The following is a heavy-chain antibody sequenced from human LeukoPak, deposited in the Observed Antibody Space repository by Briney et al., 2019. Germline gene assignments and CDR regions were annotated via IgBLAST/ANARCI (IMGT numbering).Heavy chain of an antibody. CDR1: GYTFPSYF. CDR2: INPTGGST. J-gene: IGHJ4*02. V-gene: IGHV1-46*01. CDR3: ARTAARRFDY. D-gene: IGHD6-6*01. Sequence: ASGKVSCKASGYTFPSYFMHWVRQAPGQGLEWMGIINPTGGSTTYAQKFQGRVTMTSDTSTSTVYMELSSLRSDDTAVYYCARTAARRFDYWGQGTLVTVSS.